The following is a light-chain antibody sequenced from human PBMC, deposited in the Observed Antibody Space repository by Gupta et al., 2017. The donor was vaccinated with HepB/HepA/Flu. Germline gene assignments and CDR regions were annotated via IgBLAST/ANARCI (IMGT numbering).Light chain of an antibody. Sequence: QSVLTQPPSVSGAPGQRVTISCTGTTSNIGATYGVHWYQQLPGTAPKLLISGNNNRPSGVPDRFSGSKSGTSASLAITGVQTEDEADYYCQSFDSSLSGPVFGGGTKLTVL. CDR3: QSFDSSLSGPV. J-gene: IGLJ3*02. CDR2: GNN. CDR1: TSNIGATYG. V-gene: IGLV1-40*01.